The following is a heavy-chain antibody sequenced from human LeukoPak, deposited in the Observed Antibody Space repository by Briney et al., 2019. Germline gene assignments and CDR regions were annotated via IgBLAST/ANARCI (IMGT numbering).Heavy chain of an antibody. D-gene: IGHD3-22*01. J-gene: IGHJ4*02. V-gene: IGHV4-34*01. CDR3: ARVNSSGYLDLRPYFDY. CDR2: INHSGST. CDR1: GGSFNGYY. Sequence: SETLSLTCAVYGGSFNGYYWSWIRQPPGKGLEWIGEINHSGSTNYNPSLKSRVTMSVDTSKSQFSLKLSSVTAADTAVYYCARVNSSGYLDLRPYFDYWGQGTLVTVSS.